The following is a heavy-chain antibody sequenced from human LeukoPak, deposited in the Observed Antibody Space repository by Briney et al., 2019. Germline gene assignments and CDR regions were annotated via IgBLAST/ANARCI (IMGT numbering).Heavy chain of an antibody. CDR2: IYYSGST. CDR1: GGSISSGGYY. V-gene: IGHV4-31*03. Sequence: SETLSLTCTVSGGSISSGGYYWSWIRQHPGKGLEWIGYIYYSGSTYYNPSLKSRVTISLDTSKNQFSLKLSSVTAADTAVYYCAGHHPRNTVDFWGQGTLVTVSS. D-gene: IGHD2/OR15-2a*01. CDR3: AGHHPRNTVDF. J-gene: IGHJ4*02.